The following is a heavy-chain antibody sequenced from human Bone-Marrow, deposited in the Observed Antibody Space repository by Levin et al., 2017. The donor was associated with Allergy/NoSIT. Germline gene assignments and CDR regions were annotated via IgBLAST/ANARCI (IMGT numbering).Heavy chain of an antibody. V-gene: IGHV4-30-4*01. J-gene: IGHJ4*02. CDR2: IYYLGHT. Sequence: KASETLSLTCTVSGGSIGSSDYYWSWIRQTPGKGLEWIGCIYYLGHTYYNRSLKSRVTISMDTSQNQLSLKLRSVTAADTAVYYCARGGMFYHDSSGYPFDYWGQGTQVTVSS. D-gene: IGHD3-22*01. CDR1: GGSIGSSDYY. CDR3: ARGGMFYHDSSGYPFDY.